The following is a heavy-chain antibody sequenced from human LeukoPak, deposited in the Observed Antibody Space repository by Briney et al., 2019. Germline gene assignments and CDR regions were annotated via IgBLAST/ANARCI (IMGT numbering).Heavy chain of an antibody. Sequence: ASVTVSCKASGYTFTGYYMHWVRQAPGQGVEWMGWINPNSRGTNYAQKFQRTATMTTATSISTAYMELSRLRSDDTAVYYCARDLTVFFDYWGQGTLVTVSS. J-gene: IGHJ4*02. CDR1: GYTFTGYY. D-gene: IGHD4-11*01. V-gene: IGHV1-2*02. CDR2: INPNSRGT. CDR3: ARDLTVFFDY.